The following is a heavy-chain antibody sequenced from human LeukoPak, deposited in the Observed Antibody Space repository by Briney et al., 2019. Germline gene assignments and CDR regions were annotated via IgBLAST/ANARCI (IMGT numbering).Heavy chain of an antibody. V-gene: IGHV3-23*01. D-gene: IGHD3-9*01. CDR1: GFTFSSYA. Sequence: GGSLRLSCAASGFTFSSYAMSWVRQAPGKGLEWVSAISGSGGSTYYADSVKGRFTISRDNSKNTLYLHMNRLRSDDRAVYYCARVPTAVRYFDWLTPYYFDYWGQGTLVSVSS. J-gene: IGHJ4*02. CDR3: ARVPTAVRYFDWLTPYYFDY. CDR2: ISGSGGST.